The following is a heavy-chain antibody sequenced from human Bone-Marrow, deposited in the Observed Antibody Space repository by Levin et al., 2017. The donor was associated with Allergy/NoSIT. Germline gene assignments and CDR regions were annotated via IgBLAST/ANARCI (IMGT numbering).Heavy chain of an antibody. CDR1: GFSLSSSGMR. CDR3: ARSTIAVGNNGHREFDY. CDR2: IDWDDDK. J-gene: IGHJ4*02. D-gene: IGHD6-19*01. Sequence: SGPTLVKPTQTLTLTCTFSGFSLSSSGMRVNWIRQPPGKAPEWLARIDWDDDKFYNTSLETRLTISKDTPKNQVVLTMTNMDPVDTATYYCARSTIAVGNNGHREFDYWGQGTLVTVSS. V-gene: IGHV2-70*04.